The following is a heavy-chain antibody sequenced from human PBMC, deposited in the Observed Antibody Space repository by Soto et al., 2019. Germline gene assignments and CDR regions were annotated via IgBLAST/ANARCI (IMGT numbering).Heavy chain of an antibody. D-gene: IGHD3-9*01. CDR2: IWYDGSNK. CDR3: ARVRNDILTGYYPLGAFDI. Sequence: PGGSLRLSCAASGFTFSSYGMHWVRQAPGKGLEWVAVIWYDGSNKYYADSVKGRFTISRDNSKNTLYLQMNSLRAEDTAVYYCARVRNDILTGYYPLGAFDIWGQGTMVTVSS. CDR1: GFTFSSYG. J-gene: IGHJ3*02. V-gene: IGHV3-33*01.